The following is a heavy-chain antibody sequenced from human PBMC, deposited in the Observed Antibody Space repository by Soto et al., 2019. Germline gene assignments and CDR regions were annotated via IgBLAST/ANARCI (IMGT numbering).Heavy chain of an antibody. CDR3: ASWLKEAGIGGNYYYGMDV. J-gene: IGHJ6*02. CDR2: IMPIFGRA. D-gene: IGHD6-19*01. Sequence: ASVKALQGFWRHLQQLCFQLGATGPGQGLEWLGGIMPIFGRADYAQKFRGRVTITADESTTTAHMELSSLRSEDTAVYYCASWLKEAGIGGNYYYGMDVWGQGTTVTVSS. CDR1: RHLQQLC. V-gene: IGHV1-69*13.